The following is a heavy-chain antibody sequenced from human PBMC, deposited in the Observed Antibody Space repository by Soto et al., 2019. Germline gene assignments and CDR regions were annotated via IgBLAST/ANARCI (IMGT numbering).Heavy chain of an antibody. CDR1: GFNFGNYA. D-gene: IGHD6-25*01. CDR2: VNWNSDKV. CDR3: TKDKGGTTYYIDS. V-gene: IGHV3-9*01. J-gene: IGHJ4*02. Sequence: VLLVESGGGLVQPGGSLRLSCAVSGFNFGNYAMHWVRQAPGKGLEWVAAVNWNSDKVAYAGSVLGRFTIFRDSAKNSLHLQMNDLTTDDTAFYYCTKDKGGTTYYIDSWGQGILVTVSS.